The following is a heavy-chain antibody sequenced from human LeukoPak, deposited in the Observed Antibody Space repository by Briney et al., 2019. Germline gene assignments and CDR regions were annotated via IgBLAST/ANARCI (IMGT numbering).Heavy chain of an antibody. Sequence: SETLSLTCTVSGGSISSYYWSWIRRPPGKGLEWIGYIYYSGSTNYNPSLKSRVTISVDTSKSQFSLKLSSVTAADTAVYYCARRAAAGLNWFDPWGQGTLVTVSS. D-gene: IGHD6-13*01. CDR2: IYYSGST. CDR3: ARRAAAGLNWFDP. V-gene: IGHV4-59*08. J-gene: IGHJ5*02. CDR1: GGSISSYY.